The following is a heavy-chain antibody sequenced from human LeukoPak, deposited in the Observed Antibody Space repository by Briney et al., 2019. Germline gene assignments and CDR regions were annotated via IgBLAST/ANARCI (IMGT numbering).Heavy chain of an antibody. CDR2: IRYDGSNK. V-gene: IGHV3-30*02. D-gene: IGHD2-2*01. J-gene: IGHJ4*02. CDR1: GFTFSSYW. CDR3: AKPEYCSSTSCFKGPIDY. Sequence: GGSLRLSCAASGFTFSSYWMSWVRQAPGKGLEWVAFIRYDGSNKYYADSVKGRFTISRDNSKNTLYLQMNSLRAEDTAVYYCAKPEYCSSTSCFKGPIDYWGQGTLVTVSS.